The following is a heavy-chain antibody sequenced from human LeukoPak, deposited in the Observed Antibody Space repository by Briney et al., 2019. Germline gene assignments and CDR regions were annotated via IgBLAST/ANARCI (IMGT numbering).Heavy chain of an antibody. Sequence: ETLSLTCTVSGGSISSYYWSWIRQPAGKGLEWVALMRLAGSVTYYVESVKGRFTISRDNTKNSLYLHMNNLRAEDTAVYYCVIDRGARWGQGTLVTVSS. CDR2: MRLAGSVT. J-gene: IGHJ4*02. CDR1: GGSISSYY. V-gene: IGHV3-7*01. CDR3: VIDRGAR.